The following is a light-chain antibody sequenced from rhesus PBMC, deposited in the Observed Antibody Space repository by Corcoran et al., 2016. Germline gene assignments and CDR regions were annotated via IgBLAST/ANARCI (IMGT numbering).Light chain of an antibody. CDR1: QGISNW. V-gene: IGKV1-69*01. J-gene: IGKJ4*01. CDR3: QQHDNSPLT. CDR2: RAS. Sequence: DIQMTQSPSSLSASVGDRVTITCRASQGISNWLAWYQQKPGKAPKLLIFRASNLETGVPSRFSGSGTGTDFTLTISSLQPEDIATYYCQQHDNSPLTFGEGTKVELK.